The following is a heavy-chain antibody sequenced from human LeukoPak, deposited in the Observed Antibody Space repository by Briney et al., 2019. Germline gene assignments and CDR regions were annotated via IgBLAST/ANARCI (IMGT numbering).Heavy chain of an antibody. CDR2: ISHSGST. Sequence: ASETMSLTCTVSGYSISSSYFWGWIRQPPGKGLEWIGSISHSGSTYYNPSLKSRVTISIDTSKNQFSLNLRLVTAAGTAVYYCARHAAAANFDYWGQGTLVTVSS. V-gene: IGHV4-38-2*02. J-gene: IGHJ4*02. CDR1: GYSISSSYF. D-gene: IGHD6-25*01. CDR3: ARHAAAANFDY.